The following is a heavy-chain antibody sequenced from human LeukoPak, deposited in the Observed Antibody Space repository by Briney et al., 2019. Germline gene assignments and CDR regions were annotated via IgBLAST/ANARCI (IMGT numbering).Heavy chain of an antibody. CDR2: ISWNSGSI. V-gene: IGHV3-9*01. Sequence: PGGSLRLSCAASGFGLDGYTMRWVRQFPGKGLEWVSGISWNSGSIGYADSVKGRFTISRDNAKNSLYLQMNSLRAEDTAVYYCARVLSGWYRYYYYYMDVWGKGTTVTISS. J-gene: IGHJ6*03. CDR1: GFGLDGYT. D-gene: IGHD6-19*01. CDR3: ARVLSGWYRYYYYYMDV.